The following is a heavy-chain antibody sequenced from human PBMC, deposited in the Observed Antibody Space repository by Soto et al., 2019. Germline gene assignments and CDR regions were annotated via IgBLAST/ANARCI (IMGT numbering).Heavy chain of an antibody. Sequence: QITLKESGPTLVKPTQTLTLTCSFSGFSLSTTGVGVDWIRQSPGKALEWLAIIYWDNDKRYSPSLKSRVTITKDTSKNQVVLTVTNMDPVDTGTYYCARSLWFGELHWGQGALVTVSS. CDR3: ARSLWFGELH. CDR1: GFSLSTTGVG. V-gene: IGHV2-5*02. J-gene: IGHJ4*02. D-gene: IGHD3-10*01. CDR2: IYWDNDK.